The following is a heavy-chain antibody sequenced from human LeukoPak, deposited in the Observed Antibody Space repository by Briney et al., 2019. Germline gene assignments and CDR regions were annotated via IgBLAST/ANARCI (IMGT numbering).Heavy chain of an antibody. CDR1: GYTFTSYG. CDR2: ISAYNGNT. CDR3: ASQRGEFWSGYPNWFDP. Sequence: ASVKVSCKASGYTFTSYGISWVRQAPGQGLEWMGWISAYNGNTNCAQKLQGRVTMTTDTSTSTAYMELSSLRSEDTAVYYCASQRGEFWSGYPNWFDPWGQGTLVTVSS. D-gene: IGHD3-3*01. V-gene: IGHV1-18*01. J-gene: IGHJ5*02.